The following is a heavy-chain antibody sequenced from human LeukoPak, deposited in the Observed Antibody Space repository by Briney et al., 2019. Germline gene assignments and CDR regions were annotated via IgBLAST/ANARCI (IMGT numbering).Heavy chain of an antibody. CDR2: ISYDGSNK. CDR1: GFTFSSYG. J-gene: IGHJ4*02. CDR3: EKVLSSSWSLDY. D-gene: IGHD6-13*01. Sequence: GGSLRLSCAASGFTFSSYGMHWVRQAPGKGLEWVAVISYDGSNKYYADSVKGRFTISRDNSKNTLYLQMNSLRAEDTAVYYWEKVLSSSWSLDYGAREPRVPVS. V-gene: IGHV3-30*18.